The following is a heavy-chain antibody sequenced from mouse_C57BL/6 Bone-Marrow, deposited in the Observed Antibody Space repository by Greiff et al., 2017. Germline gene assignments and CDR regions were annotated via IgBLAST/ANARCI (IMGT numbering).Heavy chain of an antibody. D-gene: IGHD1-1*01. CDR1: GYTFTGYW. CDR3: ARRGFDYYGSDYYAMDY. CDR2: SGST. V-gene: IGHV1-9*01. J-gene: IGHJ4*01. Sequence: VQLQQSGAELMKPGASVKLSCKATGYTFTGYWIEWVKQRPGSGSTNYNEKFKGKATFTADTSSNTAYMQLSSLTTEDSAIYYCARRGFDYYGSDYYAMDYWGQGTSVTVSS.